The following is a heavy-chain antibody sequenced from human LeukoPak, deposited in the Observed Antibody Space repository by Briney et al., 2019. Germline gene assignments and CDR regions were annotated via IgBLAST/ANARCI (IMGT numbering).Heavy chain of an antibody. CDR1: GFTFSSYG. CDR3: ASSYYDYGDYEFDY. Sequence: GGSLRLSCAASGFTFSSYGMHWVRQAPGKGLEWVAFIRYDGSNKYYADSVKGRFTISRDNSKNTLYLQMNSLRAEDTAVYYCASSYYDYGDYEFDYWGQGTLVTVSS. D-gene: IGHD4-17*01. V-gene: IGHV3-30*02. CDR2: IRYDGSNK. J-gene: IGHJ4*02.